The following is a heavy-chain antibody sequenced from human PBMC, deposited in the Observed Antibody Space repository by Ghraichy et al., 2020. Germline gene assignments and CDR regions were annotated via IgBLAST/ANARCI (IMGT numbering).Heavy chain of an antibody. D-gene: IGHD1-26*01. V-gene: IGHV3-66*01. CDR2: IYSGGST. J-gene: IGHJ3*02. CDR3: ARAKGSPTTQSYSGSTVYAFDI. Sequence: GGSLRLSCAASGFTVSSNYMSWVRQAPGKGLEWVSVIYSGGSTYYADSVKGRFTISRDNSKNTLYLQMNSLRAEDTAVYYCARAKGSPTTQSYSGSTVYAFDIWGQGTMVTVSS. CDR1: GFTVSSNY.